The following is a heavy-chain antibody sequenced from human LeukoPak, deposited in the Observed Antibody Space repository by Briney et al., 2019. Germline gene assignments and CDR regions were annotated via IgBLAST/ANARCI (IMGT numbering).Heavy chain of an antibody. CDR1: GYTFTSYG. D-gene: IGHD6-13*01. CDR3: ARVSWSLTEDPIDY. V-gene: IGHV1-18*01. CDR2: ISAYNGNT. J-gene: IGHJ4*02. Sequence: ASVKVSCKASGYTFTSYGISWVRQAPGQGLEWMGWISAYNGNTNYAQKLQGRVTMTTDTSTSTAYMELRSLRSDGTAVYCCARVSWSLTEDPIDYWGQGTLVTVSS.